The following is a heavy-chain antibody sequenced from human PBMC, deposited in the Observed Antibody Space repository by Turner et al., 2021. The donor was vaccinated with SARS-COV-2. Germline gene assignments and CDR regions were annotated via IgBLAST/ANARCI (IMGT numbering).Heavy chain of an antibody. CDR1: GFTSSSYG. CDR2: IWYDGSNK. J-gene: IGHJ4*02. Sequence: QVQLVESGGGVVQPGRSLRLSCAASGFTSSSYGMHWVRQAPGKGLEWVEVIWYDGSNKYYADSVKCRFTISRDNSKNTLYLQMNSLRAEDTAVYYCARDKGEGSSGWLIPSGSYYFDYWGQGTLVTVSS. V-gene: IGHV3-33*01. CDR3: ARDKGEGSSGWLIPSGSYYFDY. D-gene: IGHD6-19*01.